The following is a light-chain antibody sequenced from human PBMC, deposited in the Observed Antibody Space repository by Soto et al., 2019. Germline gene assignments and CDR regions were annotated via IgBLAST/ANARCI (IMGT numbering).Light chain of an antibody. CDR1: QSISSW. Sequence: GDRVTITCRASQSISSWLAWYQQKPGKAPKLLIYKTSSLETGVPSRFSGSGSGTEFTLTISSLQPDDFATYYCQHYKDYSWTFGQGTKVEVK. CDR2: KTS. J-gene: IGKJ1*01. CDR3: QHYKDYSWT. V-gene: IGKV1-5*03.